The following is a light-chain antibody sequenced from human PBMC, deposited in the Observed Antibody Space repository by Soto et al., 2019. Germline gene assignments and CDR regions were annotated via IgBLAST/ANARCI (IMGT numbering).Light chain of an antibody. CDR1: HSVNSH. V-gene: IGKV3-15*01. CDR2: GAS. J-gene: IGKJ5*01. Sequence: MTQSPATLSVRPWGICTRSCRTSHSVNSHVAWYQPKPGQAPRILLYGASTRATGIPVRFSGSGFGTEFTLTIISLQSEDFAVYYCQQYKNWPLFGQGTRLEI. CDR3: QQYKNWPL.